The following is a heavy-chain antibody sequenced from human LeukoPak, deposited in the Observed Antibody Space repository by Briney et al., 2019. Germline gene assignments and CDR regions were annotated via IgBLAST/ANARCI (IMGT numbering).Heavy chain of an antibody. V-gene: IGHV1-2*02. CDR2: INPNSGGT. D-gene: IGHD3-9*01. CDR1: GYTFTGYY. Sequence: ASVKVSCKASGYTFTGYYMHWVRQAPGQGLEWMGWINPNSGGTNYAQKFQGRVTMTRDTSISTAYMELSRLRSDDTAVYYCARAGRKHYDILTGRRWFDPWGQGTLVTVSS. J-gene: IGHJ5*02. CDR3: ARAGRKHYDILTGRRWFDP.